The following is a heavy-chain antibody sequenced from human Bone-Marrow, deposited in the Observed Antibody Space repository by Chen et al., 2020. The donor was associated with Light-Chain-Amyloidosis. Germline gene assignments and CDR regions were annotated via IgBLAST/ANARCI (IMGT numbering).Heavy chain of an antibody. Sequence: QVQLVESGGGVVQPGRSLRLSCAASGFTFSSDGMHWVRQAPGKGLEWVAVIWYDGSNKYYADSVKGRFTISRDNSKNTLYLQMNSLRAEDTAVYYCARDFGSYGDYGGDYWGQGTLVTVSS. CDR1: GFTFSSDG. CDR3: ARDFGSYGDYGGDY. J-gene: IGHJ4*02. CDR2: IWYDGSNK. V-gene: IGHV3-33*01. D-gene: IGHD4-17*01.